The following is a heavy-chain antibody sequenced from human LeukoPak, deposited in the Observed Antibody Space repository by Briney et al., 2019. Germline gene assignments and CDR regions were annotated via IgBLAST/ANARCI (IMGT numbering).Heavy chain of an antibody. CDR1: GGSFSGYY. V-gene: IGHV4-34*01. J-gene: IGHJ4*02. CDR2: INHSGST. Sequence: SETLSLTCAVYGGSFSGYYWSWIRQPPGKGLEWIGEINHSGSTNYNPSLKSRVTISVDTSKNQFSLKLSSVTAADTAVYYCARGPHERSGYPDDWGQGTLVTVSS. D-gene: IGHD3-22*01. CDR3: ARGPHERSGYPDD.